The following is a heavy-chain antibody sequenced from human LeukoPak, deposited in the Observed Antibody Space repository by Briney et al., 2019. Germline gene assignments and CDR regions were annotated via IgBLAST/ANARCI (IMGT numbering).Heavy chain of an antibody. J-gene: IGHJ6*02. CDR1: GFMFSSNW. CDR3: AKEGRSLQTY. V-gene: IGHV3-7*03. CDR2: IKEDGTET. D-gene: IGHD5-24*01. Sequence: GGSLRLSCAASGFMFSSNWMSWVRLAPGKGLEWVANIKEDGTETYYVDSVKGRFTISRDNAKSSLYLQMNSLRVEDTAVYYCAKEGRSLQTYWGQGTTVTVSS.